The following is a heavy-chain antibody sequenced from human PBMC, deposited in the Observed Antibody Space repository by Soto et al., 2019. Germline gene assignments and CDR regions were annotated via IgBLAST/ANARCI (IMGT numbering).Heavy chain of an antibody. CDR3: ARNQASYYYDSSGYFDY. Sequence: QVQLVQSGAEVKKPGSSVKFSCKASGGTFSSYAISWVRQAPGQGLEWMGGIIPIFGTANYAQKFQGRVTINADESTSTAYMELSSLRSEDTAVYYCARNQASYYYDSSGYFDYWGQGTLVTVSS. V-gene: IGHV1-69*01. J-gene: IGHJ4*02. CDR1: GGTFSSYA. D-gene: IGHD3-22*01. CDR2: IIPIFGTA.